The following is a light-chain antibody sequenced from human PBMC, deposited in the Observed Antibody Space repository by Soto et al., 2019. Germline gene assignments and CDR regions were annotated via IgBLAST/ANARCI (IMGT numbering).Light chain of an antibody. J-gene: IGKJ1*01. CDR1: RSVSSN. Sequence: EIVMTQSPATLSVSRGERATLSCRASRSVSSNLAWYQQKPGQAPSLLIYGASTRATGTPARFSGSGSGTEFTLTINSLQPDDSATYYCQQYNSYSPWTFGQGTKVDI. V-gene: IGKV3-15*01. CDR3: QQYNSYSPWT. CDR2: GAS.